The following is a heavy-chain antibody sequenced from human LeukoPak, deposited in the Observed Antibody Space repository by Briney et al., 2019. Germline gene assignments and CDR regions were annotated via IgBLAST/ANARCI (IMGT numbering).Heavy chain of an antibody. D-gene: IGHD6-19*01. J-gene: IGHJ4*02. CDR2: IYTSGST. CDR1: GGSISSYY. Sequence: KASETLSLTCSVSGGSISSYYWTWIRQPAEKGLEWIGHIYTSGSTNYNPSLKSRVTMSLDTSKNQFSLKLSSATAADTAVYYCARDKGGWFYFDYWGQGTLVTVSS. V-gene: IGHV4-4*07. CDR3: ARDKGGWFYFDY.